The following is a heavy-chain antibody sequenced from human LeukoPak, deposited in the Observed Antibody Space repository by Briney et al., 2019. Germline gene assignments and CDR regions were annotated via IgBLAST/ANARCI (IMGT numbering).Heavy chain of an antibody. CDR3: AGQGGLGSFGWSGSSWAQNFDY. CDR2: IYYTGTT. D-gene: IGHD6-13*01. J-gene: IGHJ4*02. V-gene: IGHV4-39*01. Sequence: SGTLSLTCSVSGGSISKSTYYWGWIRQPPGKGLEWIGNIYYTGTTYYNPSLKTRVTISVDPSKNQFSLKLTSVTAADTALYYCAGQGGLGSFGWSGSSWAQNFDYWGQGTLVTVSS. CDR1: GGSISKSTYY.